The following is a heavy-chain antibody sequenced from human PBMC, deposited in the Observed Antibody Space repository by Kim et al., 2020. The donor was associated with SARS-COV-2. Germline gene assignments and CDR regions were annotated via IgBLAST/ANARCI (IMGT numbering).Heavy chain of an antibody. CDR3: AKRKNTDYYFDY. J-gene: IGHJ4*02. V-gene: IGHV3-23*01. Sequence: NADAEKGRFTNSIDNTKNTQYLQMNSLRAEDTAVYYCAKRKNTDYYFDYWGQGTLVTVSS. D-gene: IGHD5-18*01.